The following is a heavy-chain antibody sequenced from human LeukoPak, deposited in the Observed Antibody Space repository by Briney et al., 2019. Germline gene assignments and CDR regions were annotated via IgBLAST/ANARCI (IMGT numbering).Heavy chain of an antibody. D-gene: IGHD3-22*01. J-gene: IGHJ2*01. CDR1: GFTVSSNY. V-gene: IGHV3-53*01. CDR3: ARGVGDSIGYYRNGYLYF. Sequence: GGSLRHSRAASGFTVSSNYMSWVRQAPGKGLEWVSVIYSGGVTYYADSVKGRFTISRDNSKYTLYLQMNSLRAEDTAVYYCARGVGDSIGYYRNGYLYFSGRGTLVTVSS. CDR2: IYSGGVT.